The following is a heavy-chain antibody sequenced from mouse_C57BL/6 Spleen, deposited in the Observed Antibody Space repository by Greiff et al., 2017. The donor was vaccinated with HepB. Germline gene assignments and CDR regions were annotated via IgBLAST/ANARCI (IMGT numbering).Heavy chain of an antibody. CDR3: ARGESSYGSTPWFAY. CDR1: GFTFSDYG. J-gene: IGHJ3*01. D-gene: IGHD1-1*01. V-gene: IGHV5-17*01. CDR2: ISSGSSTI. Sequence: EVQRVESGGGLVKPGGSLKLSCAASGFTFSDYGMHWVRQAPEKGLEWVAYISSGSSTIYYADTVKGRFTISRDNAKNTLFLQMTSLRSEDTAMYYCARGESSYGSTPWFAYWGQGTLVTVSA.